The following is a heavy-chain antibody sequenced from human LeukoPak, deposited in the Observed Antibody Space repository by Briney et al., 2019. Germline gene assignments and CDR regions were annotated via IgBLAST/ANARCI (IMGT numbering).Heavy chain of an antibody. V-gene: IGHV3-48*03. CDR1: GFTFSNFE. J-gene: IGHJ4*02. CDR2: VSSSGSSI. D-gene: IGHD3-10*01. CDR3: ATEGPGSHPDY. Sequence: GGSLRLSCAASGFTFSNFEMNWVRRAPGKGLEWVSYVSSSGSSIYYADSVRGRFTVSRDNAKNSLFLQMNSLRAEDTAIYYCATEGPGSHPDYWGRGTLVSVSS.